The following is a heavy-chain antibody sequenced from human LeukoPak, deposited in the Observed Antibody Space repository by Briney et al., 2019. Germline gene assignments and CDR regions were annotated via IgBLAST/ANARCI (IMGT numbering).Heavy chain of an antibody. D-gene: IGHD4-17*01. Sequence: GGSLRLSCAASGLTRSHNYVSWVRQAPGKGLEWVSAIHTSGDTCYADSVKGRFTISRDTSKNTLYLQINSLRVEDTAVYYCIVFGDSNHWGQGTLVTVSS. CDR3: IVFGDSNH. CDR1: GLTRSHNY. CDR2: IHTSGDT. V-gene: IGHV3-53*01. J-gene: IGHJ5*02.